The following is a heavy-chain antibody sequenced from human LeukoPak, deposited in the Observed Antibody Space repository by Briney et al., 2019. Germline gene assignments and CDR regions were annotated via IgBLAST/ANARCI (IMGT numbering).Heavy chain of an antibody. CDR2: ISAYNGNT. CDR3: ARDHDMVRGVIIRYNWFDP. V-gene: IGHV1-18*04. Sequence: ASVKVSCKASGYTFTSYGIRWVRQAPGQGLEWMGWISAYNGNTNYAQKLQGRVTMTTDTSTSTAYMELRSLRSDDTAVYYCARDHDMVRGVIIRYNWFDPWGQGTLVTVSS. J-gene: IGHJ5*02. D-gene: IGHD3-10*01. CDR1: GYTFTSYG.